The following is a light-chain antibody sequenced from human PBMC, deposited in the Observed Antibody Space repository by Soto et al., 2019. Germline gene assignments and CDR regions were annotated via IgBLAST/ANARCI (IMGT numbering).Light chain of an antibody. Sequence: EIGMTQSPATLSVSAGERVTLSCRASQSISSSLAWDQQKPGQAPSLLCYGASTRANGVPARFSGSGSGTEFTLAINSLQSEDFAVYYCHQYNGWPRTFGQGTKVET. CDR3: HQYNGWPRT. V-gene: IGKV3-15*01. J-gene: IGKJ1*01. CDR1: QSISSS. CDR2: GAS.